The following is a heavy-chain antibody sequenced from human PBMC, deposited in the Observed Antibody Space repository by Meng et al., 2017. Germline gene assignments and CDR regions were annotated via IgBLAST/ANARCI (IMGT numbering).Heavy chain of an antibody. Sequence: GESLKISCAASGFTFSSYEMNWVRQAPGKGLWWVPYISSSSSTIYYAFSVKGRFTISRDNAKTSMYLEMNSMRAEDTAVYYCARGAAAASIPPSPNHLIDYWGQGTLVTVSS. CDR2: ISSSSSTI. V-gene: IGHV3-48*03. CDR1: GFTFSSYE. D-gene: IGHD6-13*01. J-gene: IGHJ4*02. CDR3: ARGAAAASIPPSPNHLIDY.